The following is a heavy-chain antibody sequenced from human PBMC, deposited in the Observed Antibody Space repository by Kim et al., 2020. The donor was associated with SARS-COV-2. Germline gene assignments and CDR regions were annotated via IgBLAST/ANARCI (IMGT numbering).Heavy chain of an antibody. CDR3: ASAIFGVARDAFDI. Sequence: SETLSLTCAVSGGSISSSNWWSWVRQPPGKGLEWIGEIYHSGSTNYNPSLKSRVTISVDKSKNQFSLKLSSVTAADTAVYYCASAIFGVARDAFDIWGQGTMVTVSS. CDR2: IYHSGST. J-gene: IGHJ3*02. D-gene: IGHD3-3*01. V-gene: IGHV4-4*02. CDR1: GGSISSSNW.